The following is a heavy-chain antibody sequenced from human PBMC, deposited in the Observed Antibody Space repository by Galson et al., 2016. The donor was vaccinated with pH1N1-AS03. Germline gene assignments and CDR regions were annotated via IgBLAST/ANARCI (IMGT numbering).Heavy chain of an antibody. J-gene: IGHJ4*02. Sequence: SLRLSCAASGFNFINYAMTWVRQTLGKGLEWVSSADGVGAYTFYADSVRGRFTISRDNSKNTVYLQMNNLKAEDTAIYYCAKDRLRSGGMWGQGTLVTVSS. CDR1: GFNFINYA. V-gene: IGHV3-23*01. CDR3: AKDRLRSGGM. D-gene: IGHD2-15*01. CDR2: ADGVGAYT.